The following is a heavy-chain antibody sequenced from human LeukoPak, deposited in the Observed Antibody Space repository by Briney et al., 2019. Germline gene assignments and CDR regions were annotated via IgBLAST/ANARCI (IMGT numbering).Heavy chain of an antibody. D-gene: IGHD1-26*01. V-gene: IGHV4-59*01. CDR3: ASLRVVGATAPFDY. J-gene: IGHJ4*02. CDR1: GGSISSYY. CDR2: IYYSGST. Sequence: SETLSLTCTVSGGSISSYYWSWIRQPPGKGLEWIGYIYYSGSTNYNPSLKSRVTISVDTSKNQFSLKLSSVTAADTAVYYCASLRVVGATAPFDYWGQGTLVTVSS.